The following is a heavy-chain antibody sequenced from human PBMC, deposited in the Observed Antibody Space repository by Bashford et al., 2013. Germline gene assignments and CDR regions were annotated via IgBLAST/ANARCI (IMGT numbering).Heavy chain of an antibody. V-gene: IGHV4-34*01. CDR2: INHSGST. J-gene: IGHJ5*02. CDR1: GGSFSGYY. D-gene: IGHD6-19*01. CDR3: ASAPYSSGWYPTRLSWFDP. Sequence: SETLSLTCAVYGGSFSGYYWSWIRQPPGKGLEWIGEINHSGSTNYNPSLKSRVTISVDTSKNQFSLKLSSVTAADTAVYYCASAPYSSGWYPTRLSWFDPWGQGTLVTVSS.